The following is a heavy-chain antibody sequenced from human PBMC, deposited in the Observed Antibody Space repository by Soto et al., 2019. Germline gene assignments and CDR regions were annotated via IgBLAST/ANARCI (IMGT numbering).Heavy chain of an antibody. V-gene: IGHV3-23*01. Sequence: GGSLRLSCAAAGFTFSSYAMTWVRQAPGKGLECVSGFSSSGGSTYYADSVKGRFTISRDNSKNTLYLQMNSLRAEDTAVYYCAKLINSDILTPMDFWGQGTLVTVSS. J-gene: IGHJ4*02. D-gene: IGHD3-9*01. CDR1: GFTFSSYA. CDR3: AKLINSDILTPMDF. CDR2: FSSSGGST.